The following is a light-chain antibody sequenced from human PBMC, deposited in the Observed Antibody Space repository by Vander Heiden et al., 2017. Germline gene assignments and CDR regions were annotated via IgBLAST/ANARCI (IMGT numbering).Light chain of an antibody. CDR1: QSVSSY. V-gene: IGKV3-11*01. CDR2: DAS. Sequence: ILFTQSPATLSLSPGERATLSCRASQSVSSYVAWYQQKPGQAPRLLIFDASNRATGIPARFSGSGSGTDFTLTISSLEPEDFALYHCQQRSNWPLTFGGGTKVEIK. CDR3: QQRSNWPLT. J-gene: IGKJ4*01.